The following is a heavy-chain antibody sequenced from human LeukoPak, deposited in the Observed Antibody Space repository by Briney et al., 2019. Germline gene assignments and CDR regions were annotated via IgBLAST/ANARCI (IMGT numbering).Heavy chain of an antibody. Sequence: GSLRLSCTASGFTFGDYAMSWFRQAPGKGLEWVGFIRSKAYCGTTEYAASVKGRFTISRDDSKSIAYLQMNSLKTEDTAVYYCTRANYYDSSGYYEPPDYWGQGTLVTVSS. J-gene: IGHJ4*02. D-gene: IGHD3-22*01. CDR3: TRANYYDSSGYYEPPDY. CDR2: IRSKAYCGTT. CDR1: GFTFGDYA. V-gene: IGHV3-49*03.